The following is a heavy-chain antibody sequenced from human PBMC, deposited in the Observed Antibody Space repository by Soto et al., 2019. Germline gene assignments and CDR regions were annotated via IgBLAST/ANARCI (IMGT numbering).Heavy chain of an antibody. V-gene: IGHV4-31*03. CDR1: GVSLTSGTYY. CDR2: IFYSGST. Sequence: KASETLSLTCSVSGVSLTSGTYYWSWIRQHPGKGLEWIGYIFYSGSTDYNPSLKSRVNISVDTSKNQFSLKLSSVTAADTAVYYCASTDDFFDYCGQGTLVTV. CDR3: ASTDDFFDY. J-gene: IGHJ4*02.